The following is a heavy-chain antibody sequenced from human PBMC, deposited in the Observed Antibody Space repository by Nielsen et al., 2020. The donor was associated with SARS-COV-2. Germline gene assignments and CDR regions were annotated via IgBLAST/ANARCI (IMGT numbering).Heavy chain of an antibody. CDR1: GGSITGNF. CDR3: ARADVVIVPAAISRGGDSYYYYMDV. J-gene: IGHJ6*03. CDR2: VYYSGST. V-gene: IGHV4-59*08. Sequence: SETLSLTCTVSGGSITGNFWSWIRQPPGKGLEWIGYVYYSGSTNYNPSLKSRVTTSVDTSKNRFSLKLSSVTAADTAVYYCARADVVIVPAAISRGGDSYYYYMDVWGKGTTVTVSS. D-gene: IGHD2-2*02.